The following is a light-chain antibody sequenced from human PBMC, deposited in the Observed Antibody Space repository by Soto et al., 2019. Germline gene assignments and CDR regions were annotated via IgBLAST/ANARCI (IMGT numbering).Light chain of an antibody. CDR1: QSISDT. Sequence: IATTHSPATLSVSPGCRATHSCRASQSISDTLAWYQQKPGQAPRLLIHGASTRAPGFPARFSGSGSGTDFTLTISSLQSEDFAVYHCQQYDNWPWTFGQGTKVDTK. V-gene: IGKV3-15*01. J-gene: IGKJ1*01. CDR2: GAS. CDR3: QQYDNWPWT.